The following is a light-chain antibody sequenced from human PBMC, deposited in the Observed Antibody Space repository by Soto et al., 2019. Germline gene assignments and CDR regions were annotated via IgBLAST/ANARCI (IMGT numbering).Light chain of an antibody. J-gene: IGKJ1*01. V-gene: IGKV3-15*01. CDR3: QQYHNWPPWT. Sequence: EIVMTQSPATLSVSPGERATLSCRASQSVSSNLAWYQQKPGQAPRLLIYGASTRATGIPARFSGSGSGKEFTLNISSLQSEDFEVYYCQQYHNWPPWTFGQGTKVEIK. CDR1: QSVSSN. CDR2: GAS.